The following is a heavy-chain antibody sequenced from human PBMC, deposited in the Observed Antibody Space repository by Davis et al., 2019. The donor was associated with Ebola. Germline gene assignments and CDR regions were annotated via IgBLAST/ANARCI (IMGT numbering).Heavy chain of an antibody. CDR2: IYTSGST. D-gene: IGHD4-23*01. V-gene: IGHV4-4*07. J-gene: IGHJ4*02. CDR1: GGSISNYY. Sequence: SETLSLTCTVSGGSISNYYWSWIRQPAGKGLEWIGRIYTSGSTKYNPSLESRITMSVDTSKNQFSLKLRSVTAADTAVYYCARGYTVVDLDYWGQGTLVTVSS. CDR3: ARGYTVVDLDY.